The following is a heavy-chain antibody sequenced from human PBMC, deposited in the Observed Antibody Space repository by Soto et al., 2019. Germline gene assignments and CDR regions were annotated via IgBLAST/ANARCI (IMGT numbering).Heavy chain of an antibody. CDR2: IIPIFGTA. CDR1: GGTFSSYA. D-gene: IGHD3-22*01. Sequence: SVKVSCKASGGTFSSYAISWVRQAPGQGLEWMGGIIPIFGTANYAQEFQGRVTITADESTSTAYMELRSLRSEDTAVYYCARGVHYDSSGYYYFYWGQGTQVTVSS. V-gene: IGHV1-69*13. CDR3: ARGVHYDSSGYYYFY. J-gene: IGHJ4*02.